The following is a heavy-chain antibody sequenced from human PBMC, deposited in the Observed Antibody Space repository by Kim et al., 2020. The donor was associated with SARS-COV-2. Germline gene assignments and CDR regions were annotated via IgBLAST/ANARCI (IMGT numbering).Heavy chain of an antibody. CDR3: ARGSYFDWLGGGAFDI. J-gene: IGHJ3*02. CDR2: ISSSSSYT. V-gene: IGHV3-11*06. CDR1: GFTFSDYY. Sequence: GGSLRLSCAASGFTFSDYYMSWIRQAPGKGLEWVSYISSSSSYTNYADSVKGRFTISRDNAKNSLYLQMNSLRAEDTAVYYCARGSYFDWLGGGAFDIWGQGTMVTVSS. D-gene: IGHD3-9*01.